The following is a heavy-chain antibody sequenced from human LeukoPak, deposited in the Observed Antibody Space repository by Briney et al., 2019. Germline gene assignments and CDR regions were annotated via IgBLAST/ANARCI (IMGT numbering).Heavy chain of an antibody. J-gene: IGHJ6*02. CDR1: GYTFTRYG. CDR3: ARRVAAAGTYYYYGMDV. D-gene: IGHD6-13*01. Sequence: GASVKVSCKASGYTFTRYGISWVRQAPGQGLEWMGWISAYNGNTNYAQKLQGRVTMTTDTSTSTAYMELRSLRSDDTAVYYCARRVAAAGTYYYYGMDVWGQGTTVTVSS. V-gene: IGHV1-18*01. CDR2: ISAYNGNT.